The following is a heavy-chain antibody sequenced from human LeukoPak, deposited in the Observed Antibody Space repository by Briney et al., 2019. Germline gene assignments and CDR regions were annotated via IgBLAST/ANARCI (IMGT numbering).Heavy chain of an antibody. V-gene: IGHV4-39*07. CDR2: SYYSGST. CDR1: GGSISSTIHY. J-gene: IGHJ3*02. CDR3: ARYGLLGLSEINGYDI. Sequence: TLETLSFTCSVSGGSISSTIHYWDWIRQAPGKGLEWFGSSYYSGSTYYNQSLKSRVAISLDRSKNQLSLKLTSVTAADTAVYYCARYGLLGLSEINGYDIWGQGTMVTVSS. D-gene: IGHD3/OR15-3a*01.